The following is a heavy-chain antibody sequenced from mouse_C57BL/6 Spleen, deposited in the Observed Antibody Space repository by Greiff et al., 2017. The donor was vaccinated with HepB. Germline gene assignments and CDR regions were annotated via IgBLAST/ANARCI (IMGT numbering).Heavy chain of an antibody. Sequence: EVQLQQSGPVLVKPGASVKMSCKASGYTFTDYYMNWVKQSHGKSLEWIGVINPYNGGTSYNQKFKGKATLTVDKSSSTAYMELNSLTSEDSAVYYCASPITTVVATGAMDYWGQGTSVTVSS. J-gene: IGHJ4*01. CDR2: INPYNGGT. V-gene: IGHV1-19*01. CDR1: GYTFTDYY. D-gene: IGHD1-1*01. CDR3: ASPITTVVATGAMDY.